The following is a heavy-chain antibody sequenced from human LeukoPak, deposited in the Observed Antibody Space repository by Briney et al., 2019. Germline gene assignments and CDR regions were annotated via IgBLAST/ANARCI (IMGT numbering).Heavy chain of an antibody. Sequence: SQTLSLTCAISGDSVSSNSGAWNWIRQSPSRGLEWLGRTYYRSKWYNGYAVSVKSRMTINPDTSKNQFSLHLNSVTPEDTAVYYCAGGPGSLLHWGQGILVTVSS. CDR1: GDSVSSNSGA. J-gene: IGHJ4*02. CDR2: TYYRSKWYN. V-gene: IGHV6-1*01. CDR3: AGGPGSLLH.